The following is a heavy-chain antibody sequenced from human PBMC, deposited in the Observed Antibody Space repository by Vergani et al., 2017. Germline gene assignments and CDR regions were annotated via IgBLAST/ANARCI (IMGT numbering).Heavy chain of an antibody. Sequence: QVQLVEAGGGLVKPGGSLRLSCAASGFTFSDYFMGWIRQAPGKGLEWIGEINHSGRTNYNPSLKSRVTISVDTSKNQFCLKLSSVTAADTAVYYCARGRRIYDYGEQTRKYNWFDPWGQGTLVTVSS. J-gene: IGHJ5*02. V-gene: IGHV4-34*01. CDR2: INHSGRT. CDR3: ARGRRIYDYGEQTRKYNWFDP. CDR1: GFTFSDYF. D-gene: IGHD4-17*01.